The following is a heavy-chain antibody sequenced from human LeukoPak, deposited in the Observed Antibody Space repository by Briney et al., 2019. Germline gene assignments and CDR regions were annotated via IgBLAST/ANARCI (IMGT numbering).Heavy chain of an antibody. Sequence: PSETLSLTCTVSLDSTTSNFWSWVRQPPGKGLEWIGEIHRSGSTNYNPSLQSRVTISIDRSKNQIALELSSVTAEDTAVYYCAREIVGGFNPGAYWGQGTLVTVSS. CDR2: IHRSGST. J-gene: IGHJ4*02. V-gene: IGHV4-4*02. CDR1: LDSTTSNF. CDR3: AREIVGGFNPGAY. D-gene: IGHD1-14*01.